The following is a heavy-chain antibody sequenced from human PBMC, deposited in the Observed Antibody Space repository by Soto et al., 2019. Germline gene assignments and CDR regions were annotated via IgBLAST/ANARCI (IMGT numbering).Heavy chain of an antibody. D-gene: IGHD2-15*01. Sequence: GGSLRLSCAASGFTFSSYAMHWVRQAPGKGLEWVAVISYDGSNKYYADSVKGRFTISRDNSKNTLYLQMNSLRAEDTAVYYCARDVNPDLGYCSGGSCFNPDIWGQGTMVTVSS. CDR1: GFTFSSYA. V-gene: IGHV3-30-3*01. J-gene: IGHJ3*02. CDR3: ARDVNPDLGYCSGGSCFNPDI. CDR2: ISYDGSNK.